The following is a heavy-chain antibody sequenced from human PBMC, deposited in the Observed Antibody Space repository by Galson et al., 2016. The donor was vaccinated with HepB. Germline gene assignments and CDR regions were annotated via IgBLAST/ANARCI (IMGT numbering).Heavy chain of an antibody. V-gene: IGHV3-23*01. CDR2: ISADALEE. CDR3: ARDGDAYNFDY. CDR1: GFTLDNYA. Sequence: SLRLSCAASGFTLDNYAMAWVRQAPGKGLEWVSSISADALEEHYRDAVEGRFTISRDNAKNTLYLQMNSLRAEDTAVYYCARDGDAYNFDYWGQGTLVTVSS. D-gene: IGHD5-24*01. J-gene: IGHJ4*02.